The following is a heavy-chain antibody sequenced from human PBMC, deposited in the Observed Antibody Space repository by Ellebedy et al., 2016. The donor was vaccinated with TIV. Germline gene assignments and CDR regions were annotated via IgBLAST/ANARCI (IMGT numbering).Heavy chain of an antibody. CDR2: ISSSGSYL. CDR1: GFTFSSYT. J-gene: IGHJ4*02. V-gene: IGHV3-21*01. CDR3: ATSRARVY. Sequence: GESLKISCAASGFTFSSYTINWVRQTPGKGLEWGSSISSSGSYLYYADSVKGRFTISRDNAKNSLYLQMNSLRVDDTAEYYCATSRARVYWGQGTLVTVSS.